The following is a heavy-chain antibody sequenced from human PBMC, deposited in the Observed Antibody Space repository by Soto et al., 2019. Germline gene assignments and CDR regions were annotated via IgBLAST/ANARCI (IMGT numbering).Heavy chain of an antibody. CDR1: GFTFSSYA. CDR3: SKDFADPPPPYFDY. J-gene: IGHJ4*02. Sequence: EVQLLESGGGLVQPGGSLRLSCAASGFTFSSYAMSWVRQAPGKGLEWVSAISGSGGSTYYADSVKGRFTISRDNSKNPVYLQMNRLGAEDTAVYYWSKDFADPPPPYFDYWGQGTLVTVSS. V-gene: IGHV3-23*01. CDR2: ISGSGGST.